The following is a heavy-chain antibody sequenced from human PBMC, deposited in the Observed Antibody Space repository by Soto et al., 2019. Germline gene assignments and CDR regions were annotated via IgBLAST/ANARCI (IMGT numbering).Heavy chain of an antibody. V-gene: IGHV4-4*02. CDR3: ARSAGWYGGHS. Sequence: QVQLQESGPGLVKPSGTLSLTCAVSGDSVSSPYYWCWVRQPPGKGLEWIGEVFHTGTTSYNPSLRSRVTISMDKSNNQFSLDLSSVTAADTAVYYCARSAGWYGGHSWGPGTLVIVSS. D-gene: IGHD3-10*01. J-gene: IGHJ4*02. CDR2: VFHTGTT. CDR1: GDSVSSPYY.